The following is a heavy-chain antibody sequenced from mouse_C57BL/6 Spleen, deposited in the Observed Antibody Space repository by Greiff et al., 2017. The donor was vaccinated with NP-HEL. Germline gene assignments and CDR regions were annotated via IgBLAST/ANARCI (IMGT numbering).Heavy chain of an antibody. Sequence: VQLQQSGPELVKPGASVKISCKASGYSFTGYYMNWVKQSPEKSLEWIGEINPSTGGTTYNQKFKAKATLTVDKSSSTAYMQLKSLTSEDSAVYYCARSSFITTVMDYWGQGTSVTVSS. CDR2: INPSTGGT. CDR3: ARSSFITTVMDY. CDR1: GYSFTGYY. D-gene: IGHD1-1*01. V-gene: IGHV1-42*01. J-gene: IGHJ4*01.